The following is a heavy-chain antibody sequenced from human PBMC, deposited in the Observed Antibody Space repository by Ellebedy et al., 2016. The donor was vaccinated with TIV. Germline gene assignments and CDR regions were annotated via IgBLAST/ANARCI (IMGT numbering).Heavy chain of an antibody. D-gene: IGHD3-22*01. J-gene: IGHJ6*02. CDR2: FDPEDGET. Sequence: ASVKVSXKVSGYTLTELSMHWVRQAPGKGLEWMGGFDPEDGETIYAQKFQGRVTMTEDTSTDTAYMELSSLRSEDTAVYYCATGRPSSGYYAARVEYYYYGMDVWGQGTTVTVSS. CDR3: ATGRPSSGYYAARVEYYYYGMDV. V-gene: IGHV1-24*01. CDR1: GYTLTELS.